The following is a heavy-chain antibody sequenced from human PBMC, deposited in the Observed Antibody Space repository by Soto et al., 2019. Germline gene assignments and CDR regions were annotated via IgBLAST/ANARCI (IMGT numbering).Heavy chain of an antibody. V-gene: IGHV3-23*01. J-gene: IGHJ4*02. CDR2: ISGSGGST. Sequence: EVQLLESGGGLVQPGGSLRLSCAASGFTFSSYAMSWVRQAPGKGLEWVSAISGSGGSTYYADSVKGRFTISRDNSKNTLYLQMNSLRAEDPAVYYCARCLFTPRANDYWGQGSLVTVSS. D-gene: IGHD1-26*01. CDR1: GFTFSSYA. CDR3: ARCLFTPRANDY.